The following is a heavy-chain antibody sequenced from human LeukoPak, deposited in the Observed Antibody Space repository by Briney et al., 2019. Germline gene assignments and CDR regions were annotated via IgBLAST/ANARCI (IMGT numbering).Heavy chain of an antibody. D-gene: IGHD2-8*01. V-gene: IGHV1-69*04. Sequence: GASVKVSCKASGGTFSSYAISWVRQAPGQGLEWMGRIIPILGIANYAQKFQGRVTITADKSTSTAYMELRSLRSDDTAVYYCARVGDIVLMVYARAYYFDYWGQGTLVTVSS. CDR2: IIPILGIA. CDR3: ARVGDIVLMVYARAYYFDY. CDR1: GGTFSSYA. J-gene: IGHJ4*02.